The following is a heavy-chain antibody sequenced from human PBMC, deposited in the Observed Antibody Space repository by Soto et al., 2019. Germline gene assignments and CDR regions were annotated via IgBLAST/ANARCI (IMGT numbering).Heavy chain of an antibody. V-gene: IGHV3-30*04. CDR2: IAYHGRNE. CDR3: ARVREDLIWNAIFDY. CDR1: GFTFSNYA. J-gene: IGHJ4*02. Sequence: GGSLRLSCAASGFTFSNYAMHWVRQAPGKGLEWVAVIAYHGRNEFYADSVKGRFTISRDSSKSTLYLQMNGLRAEDTAVYFCARVREDLIWNAIFDYWGQGTLVTVSS. D-gene: IGHD1-1*01.